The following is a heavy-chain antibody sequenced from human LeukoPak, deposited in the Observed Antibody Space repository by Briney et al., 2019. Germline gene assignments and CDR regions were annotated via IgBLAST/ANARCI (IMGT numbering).Heavy chain of an antibody. CDR2: IYYSGST. CDR1: GGSISSYY. V-gene: IGHV4-59*08. Sequence: SETLSLTCTVSGGSISSYYWSWIRQPPGKGLERIGYIYYSGSTNYNPSLKSRVTISVDTSKNQFSLKLSSVTAADTAVYYCARRPYSSGWYGDFDYWGQGTLVTVSS. D-gene: IGHD6-19*01. J-gene: IGHJ4*02. CDR3: ARRPYSSGWYGDFDY.